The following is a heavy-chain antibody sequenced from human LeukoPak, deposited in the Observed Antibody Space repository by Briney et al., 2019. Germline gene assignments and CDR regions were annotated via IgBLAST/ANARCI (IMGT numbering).Heavy chain of an antibody. CDR1: GYTFTSYG. CDR2: ISAYNGNT. CDR3: ARDNSGSYFWFDP. Sequence: ASVKVSCKTSGYTFTSYGISWVRQAPGQGLEWMGWISAYNGNTYYAQKLQGRVTMTTDTSASTAYMELRSLRSDDTAVYYCARDNSGSYFWFDPWGQGTLVTVSS. V-gene: IGHV1-18*01. D-gene: IGHD3-10*01. J-gene: IGHJ5*02.